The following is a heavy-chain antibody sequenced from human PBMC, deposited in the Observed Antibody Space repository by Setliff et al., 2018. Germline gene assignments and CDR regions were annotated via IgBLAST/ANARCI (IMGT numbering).Heavy chain of an antibody. V-gene: IGHV4-34*01. J-gene: IGHJ4*02. D-gene: IGHD6-19*01. CDR3: ASNPFNSGPPYYFDY. Sequence: PSETLSLTCAVYGESFSGHYWSWIRQPPGKGLEWIGEINHSGSTNYNPSLKSRVTISVDTSKNQFSLKLDSVIVADTAVYYCASNPFNSGPPYYFDYWGQGTLVTVSS. CDR2: INHSGST. CDR1: GESFSGHY.